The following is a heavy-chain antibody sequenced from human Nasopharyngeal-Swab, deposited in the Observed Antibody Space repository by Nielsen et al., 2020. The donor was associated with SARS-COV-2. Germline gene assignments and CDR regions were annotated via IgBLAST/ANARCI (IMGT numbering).Heavy chain of an antibody. CDR3: ARHPEQQLVRGYYYYYYMDV. CDR1: GYSFTSYW. Sequence: GGSLRLSCKGSGYSFTSYWISWVRQMPGKGLEWTGRIDPSDSYTNYSPSFQGHVTISADKSISTAYLQWSSLKASDTAMYYCARHPEQQLVRGYYYYYYMDVWGKGTTVTVSS. V-gene: IGHV5-10-1*01. J-gene: IGHJ6*03. CDR2: IDPSDSYT. D-gene: IGHD6-13*01.